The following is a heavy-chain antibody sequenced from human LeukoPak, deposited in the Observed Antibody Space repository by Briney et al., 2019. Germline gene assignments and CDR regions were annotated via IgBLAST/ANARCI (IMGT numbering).Heavy chain of an antibody. CDR2: IYSGGST. V-gene: IGHV3-53*01. D-gene: IGHD3-9*01. CDR3: AKCILTGYYKGYMDV. Sequence: GGSLRLSCAASGFTVSSNYMSWVRQAPGKGLEWVSIIYSGGSTFYADSVKGRFTISRDNSKNTLYLQMNSLRAEDTAVYYCAKCILTGYYKGYMDVWGKGTTVTISS. J-gene: IGHJ6*03. CDR1: GFTVSSNY.